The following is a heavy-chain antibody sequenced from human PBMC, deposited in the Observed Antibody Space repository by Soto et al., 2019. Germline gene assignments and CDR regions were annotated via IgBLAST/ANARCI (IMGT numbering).Heavy chain of an antibody. CDR1: GFTFSSYA. V-gene: IGHV3-23*01. J-gene: IGHJ3*02. CDR2: ISGSGGST. CDR3: ANGVGYSSGHGFDAFDI. D-gene: IGHD6-19*01. Sequence: GGSLRLSCAASGFTFSSYAMSWVRQAPGKGLEWVSAISGSGGSTYYADSVKGRFTISRDNSKNTLYLQMNSLRAEDTAVYYCANGVGYSSGHGFDAFDIWGQGTMVTVSS.